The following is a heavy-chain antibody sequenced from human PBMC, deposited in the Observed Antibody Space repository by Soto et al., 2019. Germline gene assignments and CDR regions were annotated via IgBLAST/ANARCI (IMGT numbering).Heavy chain of an antibody. V-gene: IGHV3-21*01. J-gene: IGHJ4*02. CDR2: ISSTGSHT. Sequence: GGSLRLSCAASGFTFSSYTMNWVRQAPGKGLEWVSSISSTGSHTHYADSVKGRFTISRDNAKNSVYLQMNSPRAEDTAVYYCARLFYYFDSSASDYWGQGILVTVSS. D-gene: IGHD3-22*01. CDR1: GFTFSSYT. CDR3: ARLFYYFDSSASDY.